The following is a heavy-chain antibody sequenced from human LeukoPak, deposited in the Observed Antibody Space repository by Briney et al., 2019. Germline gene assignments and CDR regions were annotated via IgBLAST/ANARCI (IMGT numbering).Heavy chain of an antibody. CDR2: IYYSGST. J-gene: IGHJ5*02. CDR1: GGSFSGYY. D-gene: IGHD3-22*01. CDR3: ARELHYYDENWFDP. Sequence: SETLSLTCAVYGGSFSGYYWSWIRQPPGKGLEWIGYIYYSGSTNYNPSLKSRVTISVDTSKNQFSLKLSSVTAADTAVYYCARELHYYDENWFDPWGQGTLVTVSS. V-gene: IGHV4-59*01.